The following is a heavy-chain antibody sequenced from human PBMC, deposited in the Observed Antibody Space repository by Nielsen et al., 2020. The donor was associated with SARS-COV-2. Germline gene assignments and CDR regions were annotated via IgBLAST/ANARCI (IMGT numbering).Heavy chain of an antibody. J-gene: IGHJ6*03. Sequence: ASVKVSCKASGYTFTSYAMHWVRQAPGQRLGWMGWINAGNGNTKYSQKFQGRVTITRDTSASTAYMELSSLRSEDTAVYYCARDLVVGATTWYYMDVWGKGTTVTVSS. CDR1: GYTFTSYA. V-gene: IGHV1-3*01. CDR2: INAGNGNT. D-gene: IGHD1-26*01. CDR3: ARDLVVGATTWYYMDV.